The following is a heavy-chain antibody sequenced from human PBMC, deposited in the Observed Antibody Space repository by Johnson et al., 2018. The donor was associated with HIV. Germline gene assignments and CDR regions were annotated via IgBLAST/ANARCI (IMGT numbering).Heavy chain of an antibody. J-gene: IGHJ3*02. D-gene: IGHD2/OR15-2a*01. CDR2: ISWNSGSI. Sequence: VQLVESGGGVVQPGGSLRLSCAASRFTFSSYWMHWVRQAPGKGLEWVSGISWNSGSIGYADSVKGRFTISRDNAKNSLYLQMNSLRAEDTALYYCAKTGVSVFHSSNAFDIWGQGTMVTVSS. V-gene: IGHV3-9*01. CDR3: AKTGVSVFHSSNAFDI. CDR1: RFTFSSYW.